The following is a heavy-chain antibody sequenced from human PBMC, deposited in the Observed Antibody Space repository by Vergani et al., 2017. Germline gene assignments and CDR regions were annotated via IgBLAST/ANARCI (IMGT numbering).Heavy chain of an antibody. D-gene: IGHD4-23*01. CDR2: INHSGST. CDR3: ARELTSVGYYYYMDV. V-gene: IGHV4-38-2*02. J-gene: IGHJ6*03. CDR1: GYSIRTNYY. Sequence: QVQLQESGPGLVKPSETLSLTCTVSGYSIRTNYYWGWIRQPPGKGLEWIGSINHSGSTYYNPSLKSRITMSVDTSKNQFSLRLSSVTAADTAMYYCARELTSVGYYYYMDVWGKGTTVTVSS.